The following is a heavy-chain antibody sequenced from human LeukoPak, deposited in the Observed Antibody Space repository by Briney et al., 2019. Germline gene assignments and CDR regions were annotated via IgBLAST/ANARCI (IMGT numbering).Heavy chain of an antibody. CDR1: GGSISNYY. Sequence: PSETLSLTCSVSGGSISNYYWTWIRQPAGGGLEWIGRLQSTVNNNYNASLKSRVSMSVDTSKNQFSLRLSSVTAADTAVYYCTREMASVVTPVSRWLDPWGQGILGTVSS. CDR2: LQSTVNN. J-gene: IGHJ5*01. D-gene: IGHD4-23*01. V-gene: IGHV4-4*07. CDR3: TREMASVVTPVSRWLDP.